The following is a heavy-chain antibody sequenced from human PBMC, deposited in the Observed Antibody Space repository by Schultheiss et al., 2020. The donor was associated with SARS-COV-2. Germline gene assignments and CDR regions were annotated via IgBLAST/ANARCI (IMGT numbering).Heavy chain of an antibody. V-gene: IGHV1-2*02. J-gene: IGHJ6*02. CDR1: GYTFTSYG. D-gene: IGHD5-18*01. CDR2: INPNSGGT. CDR3: ARDQKIQGGYSYGKGGMDV. Sequence: ASVKVSCKASGYTFTSYGISWVRQAPGQGLEWMGWINPNSGGTNYAQKFQGRVTMTRDTSISTAYMELSRLRSDDTAVYYCARDQKIQGGYSYGKGGMDVWGQGTTVTVSS.